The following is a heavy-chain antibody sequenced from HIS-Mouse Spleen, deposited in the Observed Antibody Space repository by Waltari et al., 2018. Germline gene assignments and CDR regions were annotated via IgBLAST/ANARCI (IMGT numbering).Heavy chain of an antibody. V-gene: IGHV4-39*07. CDR2: IYYSGST. D-gene: IGHD6-13*01. J-gene: IGHJ2*01. CDR1: CGSISSRSYS. CDR3: AREIPYSSSWYDWYFDL. Sequence: QLQLQESGPGLVKPSETLSLTCTVSCGSISSRSYSWGWIRQPPGKGLEWIGSIYYSGSTYYNPSLKSRVTISVDTSKNQFSLKLSSVTAADTAVYYCAREIPYSSSWYDWYFDLWGRGTLVTVSS.